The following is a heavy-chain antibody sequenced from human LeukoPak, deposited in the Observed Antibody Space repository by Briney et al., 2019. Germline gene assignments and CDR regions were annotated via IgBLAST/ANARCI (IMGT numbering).Heavy chain of an antibody. D-gene: IGHD3-22*01. J-gene: IGHJ4*02. CDR2: IIPIFGTA. Sequence: SVKVSCKASGGTFSSYAISWVRQAPGQGLEWMGRIIPIFGTANYAQKFQGRLTITADESSTTAYMELSGLRSEDTAVYYCATDASIYDSRGYYYLWWGQGTLVTVSS. V-gene: IGHV1-69*15. CDR3: ATDASIYDSRGYYYLW. CDR1: GGTFSSYA.